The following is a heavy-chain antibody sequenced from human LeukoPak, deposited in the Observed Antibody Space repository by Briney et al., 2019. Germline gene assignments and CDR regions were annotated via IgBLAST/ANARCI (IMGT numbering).Heavy chain of an antibody. CDR3: ARDGIAVFGVITGNYYYMDV. J-gene: IGHJ6*03. CDR2: VSHGGTT. V-gene: IGHV4-34*01. Sequence: SETLSLTCTVYGGSFSDYSWSWIRQPPGEGLEWIGEVSHGGTTNYNPSLESRITISIDTSNSQFSLNLKSVTAADSGVYYCARDGIAVFGVITGNYYYMDVWGKGTTVTVSS. D-gene: IGHD3-3*01. CDR1: GGSFSDYS.